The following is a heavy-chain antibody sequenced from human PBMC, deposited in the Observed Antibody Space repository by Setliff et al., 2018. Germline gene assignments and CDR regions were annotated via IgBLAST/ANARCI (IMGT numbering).Heavy chain of an antibody. V-gene: IGHV3-23*01. D-gene: IGHD2-2*01. CDR2: ISGSGGST. CDR1: GVTFSSYA. J-gene: IGHJ4*02. CDR3: VRGEMFSTSPRAD. Sequence: PGGSLRLSCAASGVTFSSYAMTWVRQAPGKGLEWVSSISGSGGSTYHADSVKGRFTISRDNSKNTLYLQMDSLRVEDTAVYYCVRGEMFSTSPRADWGQGTQVTVSS.